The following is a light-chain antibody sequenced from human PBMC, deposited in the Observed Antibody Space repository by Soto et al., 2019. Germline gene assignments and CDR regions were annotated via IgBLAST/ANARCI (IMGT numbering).Light chain of an antibody. V-gene: IGKV3-20*01. CDR3: QQYNNWPPWT. CDR2: GAS. J-gene: IGKJ2*02. CDR1: QSVSSTY. Sequence: EIVLTQSPGTLSLSPGERATLSCRASQSVSSTYLAWYQQKPGQAPRLLISGASSRATGIPERFSGSGSGTDFTLTISSLQSEDFAVYYCQQYNNWPPWTFGQGTKLEIK.